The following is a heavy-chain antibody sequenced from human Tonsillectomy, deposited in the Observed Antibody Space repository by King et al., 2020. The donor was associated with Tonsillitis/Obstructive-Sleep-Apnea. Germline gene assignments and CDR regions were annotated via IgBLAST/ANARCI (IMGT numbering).Heavy chain of an antibody. V-gene: IGHV1-18*01. Sequence: QLVQSGAEVKKPVASVKVSCKASVYTFTSYGITWVRQAPGQGLEWMGWISAYNGNTKYALKLQGRVTMTTDTSTSTAYMELRSLRSDDTPVYYCARLTGRTGNYFDYWGQGTLVTVSS. CDR3: ARLTGRTGNYFDY. J-gene: IGHJ4*02. D-gene: IGHD1-14*01. CDR1: VYTFTSYG. CDR2: ISAYNGNT.